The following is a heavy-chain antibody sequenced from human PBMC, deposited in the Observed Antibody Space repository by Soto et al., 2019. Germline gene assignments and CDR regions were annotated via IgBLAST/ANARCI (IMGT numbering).Heavy chain of an antibody. J-gene: IGHJ6*02. CDR1: GGSFSDYF. V-gene: IGHV4-34*01. CDR3: AGREFASSSFHYYYYALDV. CDR2: INHSGST. Sequence: SETLSLTCAVYGGSFSDYFWTWIRQPPGKGLEWIGEINHSGSTNLNPSLKSRVAISADTSRNQFSLRVTSVTAADTAVYYCAGREFASSSFHYYYYALDVWGQGTTVTVSS. D-gene: IGHD6-6*01.